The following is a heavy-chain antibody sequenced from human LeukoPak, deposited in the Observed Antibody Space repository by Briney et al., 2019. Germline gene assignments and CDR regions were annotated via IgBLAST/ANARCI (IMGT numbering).Heavy chain of an antibody. D-gene: IGHD1-1*01. CDR2: INPNSGGT. J-gene: IGHJ4*02. V-gene: IGHV1-2*06. Sequence: GASVKVSCKASGYTFTGYYMHWVRHAPGQGLEWMGRINPNSGGTNYAQKFQGRVTMTRDTSISTAYMELSRLRSDDTAVYYCARDPGDNWNDMDYWGQGTLVTVSS. CDR1: GYTFTGYY. CDR3: ARDPGDNWNDMDY.